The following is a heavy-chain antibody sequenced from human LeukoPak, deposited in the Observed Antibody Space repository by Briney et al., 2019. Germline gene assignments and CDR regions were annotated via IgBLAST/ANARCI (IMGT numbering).Heavy chain of an antibody. CDR2: ISSSGSTI. D-gene: IGHD6-13*01. CDR3: ARPGSRTIAAAGTGYFQH. J-gene: IGHJ1*01. Sequence: PGGSLRLSCAAPGFTFSDYYMSWIRQAPGKGLEWVSYISSSGSTIYYADSVKGRFTISRDNAKNSLYLQMNSLRAEDTAVYYCARPGSRTIAAAGTGYFQHWGQGTLVTVSS. CDR1: GFTFSDYY. V-gene: IGHV3-11*04.